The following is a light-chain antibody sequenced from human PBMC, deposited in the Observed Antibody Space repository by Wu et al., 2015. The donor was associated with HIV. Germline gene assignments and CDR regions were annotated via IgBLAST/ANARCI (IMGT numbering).Light chain of an antibody. V-gene: IGKV3-11*01. CDR1: QSFSSR. J-gene: IGKJ4*01. Sequence: VLTQSPATLSLSPGERATLSCRASQSFSSRLAWYQQKPGQAPRLLIYDTSKRATGTPARFSGSGSGTDFTLIISSLEPEDFAVYYCQQYGSSPLTFGGGTKVEIK. CDR2: DTS. CDR3: QQYGSSPLT.